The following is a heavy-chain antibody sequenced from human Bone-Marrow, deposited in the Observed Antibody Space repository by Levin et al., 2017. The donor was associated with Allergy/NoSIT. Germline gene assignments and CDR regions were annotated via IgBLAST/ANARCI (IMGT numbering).Heavy chain of an antibody. CDR3: VEGSYGRDFYAMDG. D-gene: IGHD3-16*01. Sequence: GGSLRLSCTSSGFTFDDYAMHWVRHAPGKGLEWVAHISWNSNSIAYADAVRGRFTISRDNAKNSVSLQMSGLRADDTAVYYCVEGSYGRDFYAMDGWGQGTTVIVSS. CDR2: ISWNSNSI. CDR1: GFTFDDYA. J-gene: IGHJ6*02. V-gene: IGHV3-9*01.